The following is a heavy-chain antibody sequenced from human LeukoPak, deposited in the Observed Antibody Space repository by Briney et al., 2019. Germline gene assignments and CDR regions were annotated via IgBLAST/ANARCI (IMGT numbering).Heavy chain of an antibody. CDR1: GDSVSIYY. CDR3: ARAGNNWSFDY. J-gene: IGHJ4*02. Sequence: SETLSLTCTVSGDSVSIYYWSWIRQPPGKGLEWIGYIYYRGNTNYNPSLKSRVTMAVDPSKNQFSLKVSSVTAADTAVYYCARAGNNWSFDYWGQGTLVTVSS. D-gene: IGHD1-1*01. CDR2: IYYRGNT. V-gene: IGHV4-59*02.